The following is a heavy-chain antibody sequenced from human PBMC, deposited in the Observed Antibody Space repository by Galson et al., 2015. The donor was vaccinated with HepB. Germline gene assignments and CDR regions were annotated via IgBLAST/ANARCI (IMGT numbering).Heavy chain of an antibody. CDR3: AKDEVGPSGRV. CDR2: ISYDGSNK. Sequence: SLRLSCAASGFTFSSYGMHWVRQAPGKGLEWVAVISYDGSNKYYADSVKGRFTISRDNSKNTLYLQMNSLRAEDTAVYYCAKDEVGPSGRVWGQGTLVTVSS. V-gene: IGHV3-30*18. D-gene: IGHD3-10*01. J-gene: IGHJ4*02. CDR1: GFTFSSYG.